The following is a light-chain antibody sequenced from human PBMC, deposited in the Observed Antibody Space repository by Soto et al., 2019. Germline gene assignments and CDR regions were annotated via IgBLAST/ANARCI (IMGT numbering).Light chain of an antibody. V-gene: IGKV3-20*01. CDR1: QTVRNNY. J-gene: IGKJ4*02. CDR2: DAS. CDR3: QQFSSYPLT. Sequence: EFGLTQSPGTLSLSPGERATLSCRASQTVRNNYLAWYQQKPGQATRLLIYDASSRATGIPDRFSGGGSGTDFTLTISRLEPEDFAVYYCQQFSSYPLTFG.